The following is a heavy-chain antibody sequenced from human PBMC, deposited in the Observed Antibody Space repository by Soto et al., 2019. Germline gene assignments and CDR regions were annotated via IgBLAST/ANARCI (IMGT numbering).Heavy chain of an antibody. CDR2: INADNGNT. CDR3: AREVAADGTFREDVFDI. D-gene: IGHD6-13*01. J-gene: IGHJ3*02. V-gene: IGHV1-3*01. Sequence: ASVKVSCKASGYTFTSYAMHWVRQAPGQRLEWMGWINADNGNTKYSQKFQGRVSMTADESTTTAYMELSSLKHDDTAVYYCAREVAADGTFREDVFDIWGQGTLVTVS. CDR1: GYTFTSYA.